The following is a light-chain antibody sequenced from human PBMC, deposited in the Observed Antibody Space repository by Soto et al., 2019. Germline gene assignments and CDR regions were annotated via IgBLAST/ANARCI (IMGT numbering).Light chain of an antibody. CDR3: SSYTSSSTYV. CDR1: SSDVGGYNY. J-gene: IGLJ1*01. CDR2: DVS. Sequence: QSALTQPAPVSGSPGQSITISCTGTSSDVGGYNYVSWYQQHPGKAPKLMIYDVSNRPSGVSNRFSGSKSGNTASLTISGVQAEDEADYYCSSYTSSSTYVFGTGTKVTVL. V-gene: IGLV2-14*01.